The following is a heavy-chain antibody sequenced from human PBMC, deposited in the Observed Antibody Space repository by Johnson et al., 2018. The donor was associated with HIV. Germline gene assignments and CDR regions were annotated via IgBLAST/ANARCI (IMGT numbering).Heavy chain of an antibody. CDR1: GFTFSNYG. D-gene: IGHD1-1*01. Sequence: QVQLVESGGGVVQPGRSLRLSCAASGFTFSNYGMHWVRQAPGKGLEWVAVISYDGSNKYYADSVKGRFTISRDNSKNTLYLQMNSLRAEDTSVYYCANPTGSDAFDIWGQGTMVTVSS. CDR3: ANPTGSDAFDI. CDR2: ISYDGSNK. J-gene: IGHJ3*02. V-gene: IGHV3-30*19.